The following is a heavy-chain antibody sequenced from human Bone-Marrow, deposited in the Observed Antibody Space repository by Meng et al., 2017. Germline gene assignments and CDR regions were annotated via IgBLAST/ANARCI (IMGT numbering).Heavy chain of an antibody. CDR3: ARDEDISAAGKLFGDY. Sequence: QVRRVQSGAEVKKPGASVTVSCKASGYTFPDYWLHWVRRAPGQGLEWMGRINPKSGDTHYAQRFQGRVTMTGDTSISTAYMELSGLRSDDTAMYYCARDEDISAAGKLFGDYWGQGTLVTVSS. V-gene: IGHV1-2*06. CDR2: INPKSGDT. CDR1: GYTFPDYW. J-gene: IGHJ4*02. D-gene: IGHD6-13*01.